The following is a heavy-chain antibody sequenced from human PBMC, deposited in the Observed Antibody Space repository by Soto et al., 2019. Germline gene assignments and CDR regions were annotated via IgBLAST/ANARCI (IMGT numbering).Heavy chain of an antibody. J-gene: IGHJ4*02. V-gene: IGHV1-69*12. CDR1: GGTFSSYA. Sequence: QVQLVQSGAEVKKPGSSVKVSCKASGGTFSSYAISWVRQAPGQGLEWMGGIIPIFGTANYAQKFQGRVTITADESTSTAYMELSSLRSEDTAVYYCARVPPVVATLSASVGYFDYWGQGTLVTVSS. CDR3: ARVPPVVATLSASVGYFDY. CDR2: IIPIFGTA. D-gene: IGHD2-15*01.